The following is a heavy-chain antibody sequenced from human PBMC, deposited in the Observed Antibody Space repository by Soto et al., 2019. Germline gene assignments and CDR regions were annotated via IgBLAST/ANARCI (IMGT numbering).Heavy chain of an antibody. J-gene: IGHJ3*02. CDR2: IFNTGTI. Sequence: VQLQESGPGLAKPSQTVSLTCTVSGASLNTGEYFWTWLRQVPGKDLEWIGHIFNTGTILSTPSLRGRVGMSIDTSDNDLSLHLEAGTAADTAVHYCARGLGSDNNGHFPAALDIWGPGTSVTFSA. D-gene: IGHD3-22*01. CDR1: GASLNTGEYF. V-gene: IGHV4-31*02. CDR3: ARGLGSDNNGHFPAALDI.